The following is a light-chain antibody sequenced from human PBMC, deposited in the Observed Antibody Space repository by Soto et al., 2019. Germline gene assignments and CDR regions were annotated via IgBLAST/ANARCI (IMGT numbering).Light chain of an antibody. J-gene: IGKJ5*01. CDR3: QQHGQWPIT. V-gene: IGKV3-20*01. Sequence: LPFSPRVRPTLSCRASQSVNSNYLAWYQQKPGQAPRLLIYGISKRATDIPDRFSGSGSGTEFTLTISSLQPEDFATYYCQQHGQWPITFGQGRRLEI. CDR2: GIS. CDR1: QSVNSNY.